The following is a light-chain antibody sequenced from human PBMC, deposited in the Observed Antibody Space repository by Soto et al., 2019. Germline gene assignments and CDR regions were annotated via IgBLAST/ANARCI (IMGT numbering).Light chain of an antibody. CDR3: QQYGDPPPYS. V-gene: IGKV3-20*01. CDR2: GAS. Sequence: EIVLTQSPGTLSLSPGQRATLSCRASQSVSHSSLAWYQHKPGQAPRLLIYGASSRAAGIPDRFSGSGSATDFTLTISRLEPEDFAVYYCQQYGDPPPYSFGQGSKLEIK. CDR1: QSVSHSS. J-gene: IGKJ2*03.